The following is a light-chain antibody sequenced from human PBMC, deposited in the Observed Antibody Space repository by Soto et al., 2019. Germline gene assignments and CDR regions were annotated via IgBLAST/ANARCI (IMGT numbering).Light chain of an antibody. CDR3: QQYNSYRT. V-gene: IGKV1-5*01. Sequence: IQMTQSPSSLSASVGDRVTITCRASQSISSWLAWYQQKPGKAPKLLIYDASSLESGVPSRFSGSGSGTEFTLTISSLQPDDFATYYCQQYNSYRTFGQGTKWIS. J-gene: IGKJ1*01. CDR1: QSISSW. CDR2: DAS.